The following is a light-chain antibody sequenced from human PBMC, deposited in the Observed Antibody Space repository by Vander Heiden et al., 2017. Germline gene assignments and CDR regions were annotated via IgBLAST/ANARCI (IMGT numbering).Light chain of an antibody. CDR3: VLDQGRGLWV. CDR1: SGSASTSHF. CDR2: STD. J-gene: IGLJ3*02. Sequence: QTVVTQEPPCSVSLGGTVTPTGVLSSGSASTSHFPSSFQQTPGLPQRTIIYSTDTRSSGVPGRFSGSIGGNTAALTITGAQEEDDADYYCVLDQGRGLWVFGGGTKLTVL. V-gene: IGLV8-61*01.